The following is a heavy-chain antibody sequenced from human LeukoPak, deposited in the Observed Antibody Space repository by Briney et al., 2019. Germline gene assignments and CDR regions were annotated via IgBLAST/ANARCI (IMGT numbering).Heavy chain of an antibody. Sequence: VASVNVSCKASGYTFTSYAMHWVRQAPGQRLEWMGWINAGNGNTKYSQKFQGRVTITRDTSASTAYMELSSLRSEDTAVYYCARATYYYDSSGYYQPYYYYYYGMDVWGQGTTVTVSS. CDR2: INAGNGNT. CDR1: GYTFTSYA. J-gene: IGHJ6*02. D-gene: IGHD3-22*01. V-gene: IGHV1-3*01. CDR3: ARATYYYDSSGYYQPYYYYYYGMDV.